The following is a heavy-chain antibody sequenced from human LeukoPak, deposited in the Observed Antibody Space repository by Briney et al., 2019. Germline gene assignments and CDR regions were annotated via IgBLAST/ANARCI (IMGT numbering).Heavy chain of an antibody. V-gene: IGHV2-5*02. CDR1: GFSLSTSGVG. Sequence: SGPTLVNPTQTLTLTCTFSGFSLSTSGVGVGWIRQPPGKALEWLALIYWDDDKRYSPSLKSRLTITKDTSKNQVVLTMTNMDPVGTATYYCALQYSSERSLDYWGQGTLVTVSS. CDR3: ALQYSSERSLDY. J-gene: IGHJ4*02. D-gene: IGHD6-25*01. CDR2: IYWDDDK.